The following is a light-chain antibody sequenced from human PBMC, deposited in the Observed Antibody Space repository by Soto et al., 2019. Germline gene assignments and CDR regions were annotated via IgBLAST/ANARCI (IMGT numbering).Light chain of an antibody. CDR3: QQRSNWPPLT. CDR1: QSVSSY. J-gene: IGKJ4*01. V-gene: IGKV3-11*01. CDR2: DAC. Sequence: EIVLTQSPATLSLSPGERATLSCRASQSVSSYLAWYQQKPGQAPRLLIYDACNRATGIPARFSGSGSGTDFTLTISSLEPEDFAVYYCQQRSNWPPLTFGGGTKV.